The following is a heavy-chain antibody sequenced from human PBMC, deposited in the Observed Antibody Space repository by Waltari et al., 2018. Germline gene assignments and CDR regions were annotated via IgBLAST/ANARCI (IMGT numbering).Heavy chain of an antibody. J-gene: IGHJ4*02. CDR3: VKDRGLYSSSSGLDY. Sequence: EVQLVESGGGLVQPGRSLRLPCAASGFSFDDYAMHWVRHAPGKCLEGVSWISWKSGSTAYADSVEGRFTISRDNAKNSLYLQMHSLRPEDTALYYGVKDRGLYSSSSGLDYWGQGTLVTVSS. V-gene: IGHV3-9*01. D-gene: IGHD6-6*01. CDR1: GFSFDDYA. CDR2: ISWKSGST.